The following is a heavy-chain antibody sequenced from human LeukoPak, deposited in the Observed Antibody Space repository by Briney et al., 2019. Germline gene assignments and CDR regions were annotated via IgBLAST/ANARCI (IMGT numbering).Heavy chain of an antibody. CDR3: ARDQVPSPGLSKYAFDI. D-gene: IGHD3-10*01. CDR1: GYTFTGYY. J-gene: IGHJ3*02. CDR2: INPNSGGT. V-gene: IGHV1-2*02. Sequence: EASVKVSCKASGYTFTGYYMHWVRQAPGQGLEWMGWINPNSGGTNYAQKFQGRVTMTRDTSISTAYMELSRLRSDDTAVYYCARDQVPSPGLSKYAFDIWGQGTMVTVSS.